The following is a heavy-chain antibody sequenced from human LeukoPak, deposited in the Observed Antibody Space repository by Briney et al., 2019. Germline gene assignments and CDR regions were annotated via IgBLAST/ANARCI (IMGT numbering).Heavy chain of an antibody. D-gene: IGHD6-6*01. CDR1: GFTFSSYG. CDR3: ALHGGDSSSSGDY. Sequence: PGGSLRLSCAASGFTFSSYGMHWVRQAPGKGLEWVAFIRYDGSNKYYADSVKGRFTISRDNSKNTLYLQMNSLRAEDTAVYYCALHGGDSSSSGDYWGQGTLVTVSP. J-gene: IGHJ4*02. V-gene: IGHV3-30*02. CDR2: IRYDGSNK.